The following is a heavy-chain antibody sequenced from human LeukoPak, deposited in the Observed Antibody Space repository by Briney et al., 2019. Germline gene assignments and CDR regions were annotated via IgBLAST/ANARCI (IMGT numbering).Heavy chain of an antibody. V-gene: IGHV3-23*01. J-gene: IGHJ6*02. CDR1: GFTFSSYG. CDR2: ISGSGGST. Sequence: PGGSLRLSCAASGFTFSSYGMHWVRQAPGKGLEWVSAISGSGGSTYYADSVKGRFTISRDNSKNTLYLQMNSLRAEDTAVYYCAKGGYYYYGMDVWGQGTTVTVSS. CDR3: AKGGYYYYGMDV.